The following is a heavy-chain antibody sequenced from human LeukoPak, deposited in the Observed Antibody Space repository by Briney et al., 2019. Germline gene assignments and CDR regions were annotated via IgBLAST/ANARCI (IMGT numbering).Heavy chain of an antibody. D-gene: IGHD3-3*01. V-gene: IGHV4-59*01. Sequence: SETLSLTCTVSGDSISTYYWSWIRQPPGEGLEWIGYIHYSGSTNYNPSLKSRVTISIDTSKNQFSLKLSSVTAADTAVYYCARGPPYYDFWSGLLDYWGQGTLVTVSS. CDR3: ARGPPYYDFWSGLLDY. CDR1: GDSISTYY. J-gene: IGHJ4*02. CDR2: IHYSGST.